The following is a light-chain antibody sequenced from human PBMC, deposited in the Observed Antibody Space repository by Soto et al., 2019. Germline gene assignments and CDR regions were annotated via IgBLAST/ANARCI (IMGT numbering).Light chain of an antibody. V-gene: IGKV3-11*01. CDR1: QSVSRY. CDR3: QQRSNWPPIT. Sequence: ILLTQSPATLSLSPGERGPLLCRASQSVSRYLAWYQQKPGQAPRLLIYDASNRATGIPARFSGSGSGTDFTLTISSLEPEDFAVYYCQQRSNWPPITFGQGTRLEI. J-gene: IGKJ5*01. CDR2: DAS.